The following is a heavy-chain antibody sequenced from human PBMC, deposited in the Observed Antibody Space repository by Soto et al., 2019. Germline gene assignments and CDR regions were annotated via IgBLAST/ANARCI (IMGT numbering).Heavy chain of an antibody. Sequence: GGSLRLSCTASGFTFGDYAMSWFRQAPGKGLEWVGFIRSKAYGGTTEYAASVKGRFTISRDDSKSIAYLQMNSLKTEDTAVYYCTRVKDDYDYGDYAGTYYMDVWGKGTTVTVSS. J-gene: IGHJ6*03. CDR3: TRVKDDYDYGDYAGTYYMDV. V-gene: IGHV3-49*03. D-gene: IGHD4-17*01. CDR2: IRSKAYGGTT. CDR1: GFTFGDYA.